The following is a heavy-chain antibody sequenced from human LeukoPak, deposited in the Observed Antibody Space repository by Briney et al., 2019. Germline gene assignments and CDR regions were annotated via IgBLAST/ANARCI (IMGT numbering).Heavy chain of an antibody. CDR2: ISYDGGNK. V-gene: IGHV3-30*04. CDR3: AREYYYGSVSYYGSYYYYGMDV. Sequence: GGSLRLSCAASGFTSSSYAMHWVRQAPGKGLEWVAVISYDGGNKYYADSVKGRFTISRDNSKNTLYLQMNSLRAEDTAVYYCAREYYYGSVSYYGSYYYYGMDVWGKGTTVTVSS. D-gene: IGHD3-10*01. CDR1: GFTSSSYA. J-gene: IGHJ6*04.